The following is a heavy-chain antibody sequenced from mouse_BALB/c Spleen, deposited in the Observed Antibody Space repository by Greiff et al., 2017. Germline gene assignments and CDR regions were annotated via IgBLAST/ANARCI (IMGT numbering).Heavy chain of an antibody. CDR1: GYTFTSYW. Sequence: LQQPGSELVRPGASVKLSCKASGYTFTSYWMHWVKQRPGQGLEWIGNIYPGSGSTNYDEKFKSKATLTVDTSSSTAYMQLSSLTSEDSAVYYCTRQGYYGSSPWFAYWGQGTLVTVSA. CDR2: IYPGSGST. V-gene: IGHV1S22*01. D-gene: IGHD1-1*01. CDR3: TRQGYYGSSPWFAY. J-gene: IGHJ3*01.